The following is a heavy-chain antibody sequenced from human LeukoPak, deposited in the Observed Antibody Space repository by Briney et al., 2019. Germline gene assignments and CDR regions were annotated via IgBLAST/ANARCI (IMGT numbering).Heavy chain of an antibody. CDR2: IYTSGST. J-gene: IGHJ3*02. CDR1: GGSISSYY. CDR3: ARDTINYDSSGYYLDAFDI. Sequence: SETLSLTCTVSGGSISSYYWSWIRQPAGKGLEWIGRIYTSGSTNYNPSLKSRVTMSVDTSKNQFSLKLSSVTAADTAVYYCARDTINYDSSGYYLDAFDIWGQGTMVTVSS. D-gene: IGHD3-22*01. V-gene: IGHV4-4*07.